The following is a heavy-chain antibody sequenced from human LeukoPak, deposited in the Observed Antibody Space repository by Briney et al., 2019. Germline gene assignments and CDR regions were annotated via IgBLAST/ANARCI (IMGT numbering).Heavy chain of an antibody. CDR2: IYSGGST. CDR3: ARVYRSSGYYLFDY. Sequence: GGSLRLPCAASGFTVSSNYMSWVRQAPGKGLEWVSVIYSGGSTYYADSVKGRFTISRDNSKNTLYLQMNSLRAEDTAVYYCARVYRSSGYYLFDYWGQGTLVTVSS. V-gene: IGHV3-66*02. D-gene: IGHD3-22*01. J-gene: IGHJ4*02. CDR1: GFTVSSNY.